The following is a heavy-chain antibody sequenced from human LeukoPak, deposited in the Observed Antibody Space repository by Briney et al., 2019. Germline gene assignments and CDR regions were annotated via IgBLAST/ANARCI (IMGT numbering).Heavy chain of an antibody. CDR2: IKQDGSEK. J-gene: IGHJ4*02. CDR3: ARDDSSSWYELNDY. CDR1: KFTLSSYW. V-gene: IGHV3-7*01. D-gene: IGHD6-13*01. Sequence: PGGSLRLSCVGSKFTLSSYWMSWVRQAPGKGLEWVANIKQDGSEKYYVDSVKGRFTISRDNAKNSLYLQMNSLRAEDTAVYYCARDDSSSWYELNDYWGQGTLVTVSS.